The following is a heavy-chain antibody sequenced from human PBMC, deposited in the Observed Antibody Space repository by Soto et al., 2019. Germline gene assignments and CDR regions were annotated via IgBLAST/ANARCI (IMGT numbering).Heavy chain of an antibody. CDR3: ARSPTMTTVFDY. D-gene: IGHD4-17*01. V-gene: IGHV4-39*07. Sequence: PSETLSLTCTVSGGSISSSSYYWGWIRQPPGKGLEWIGSIYYGGSTYYNPSLKRRLIISVDTSKNQFSLKLNSVTAADTAVYYCARSPTMTTVFDYWGQGTLVTVSS. CDR1: GGSISSSSYY. CDR2: IYYGGST. J-gene: IGHJ4*02.